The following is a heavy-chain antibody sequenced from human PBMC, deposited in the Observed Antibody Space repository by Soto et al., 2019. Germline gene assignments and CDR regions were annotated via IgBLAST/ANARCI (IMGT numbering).Heavy chain of an antibody. J-gene: IGHJ6*02. CDR1: GGSISSAGYN. V-gene: IGHV4-30-4*08. CDR3: ARVSSYYVSGLSDYYYYDMDV. D-gene: IGHD3-16*01. Sequence: PSETLSLTCTVSGGSISSAGYNWSWIRQHPGKGLEWIGYIFYSGSTYYNPSLKSRVTISVDTSNNQFSLKLSSVTAADTAVYYCARVSSYYVSGLSDYYYYDMDVWGQGTTVTVSS. CDR2: IFYSGST.